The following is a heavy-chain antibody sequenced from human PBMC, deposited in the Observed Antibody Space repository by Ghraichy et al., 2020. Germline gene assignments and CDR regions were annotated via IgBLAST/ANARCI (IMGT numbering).Heavy chain of an antibody. CDR1: GFTFTSFA. V-gene: IGHV3-23*01. CDR2: ISGSGGST. D-gene: IGHD4-11*01. Sequence: GESLNISCAASGFTFTSFAMSWVRQAPGKGLEWVSRISGSGGSTDYADSVKGRFTISRDNSKNTLYLQMESLRLEDTAVYYCANPTGGLSSFDYWGQGTLVTVSS. J-gene: IGHJ4*02. CDR3: ANPTGGLSSFDY.